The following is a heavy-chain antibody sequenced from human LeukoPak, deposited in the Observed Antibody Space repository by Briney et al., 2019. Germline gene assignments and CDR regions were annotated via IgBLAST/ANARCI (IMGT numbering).Heavy chain of an antibody. CDR3: AKMHPFPENWFDP. CDR2: IYPTGST. J-gene: IGHJ5*02. D-gene: IGHD1-14*01. Sequence: SETLSLTCTVSGGSISSGSFFWSWIRQPAGKGLELIGRIYPTGSTNYNPSLKSRVTILLDTSKNQFSLKLTSVTAADTAVYYCAKMHPFPENWFDPWGQGTLVTVSS. V-gene: IGHV4-61*02. CDR1: GGSISSGSFF.